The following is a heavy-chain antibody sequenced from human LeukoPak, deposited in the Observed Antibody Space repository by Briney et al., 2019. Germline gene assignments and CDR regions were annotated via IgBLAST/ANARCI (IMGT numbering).Heavy chain of an antibody. CDR2: IYYSGST. Sequence: SETLSLTCTVSGGSISSYYWSWIRQPPGKGLEWIGYIYYSGSTNYNPSLKSRVTISVDTSENQFSLKLSSVTAADTAVYYCARVLGTGDFDYWGQGTLVTVSS. D-gene: IGHD3-16*01. V-gene: IGHV4-59*01. CDR3: ARVLGTGDFDY. J-gene: IGHJ4*02. CDR1: GGSISSYY.